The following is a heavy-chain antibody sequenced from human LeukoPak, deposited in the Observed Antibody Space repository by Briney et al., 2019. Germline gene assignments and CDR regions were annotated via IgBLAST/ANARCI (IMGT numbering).Heavy chain of an antibody. D-gene: IGHD1-26*01. CDR2: INPKSGDT. J-gene: IGHJ4*02. CDR1: GYSFTGHY. CDR3: AKGVGAHDHGHLYFDY. V-gene: IGHV1-2*02. Sequence: GASVKVSCKASGYSFTGHYMHWVRQAPGQGLEWMGWINPKSGDTNYAQKFQGRVTMTRDTSISTAYMDMSSLRSDDTAVYYCAKGVGAHDHGHLYFDYWGQGTLVTVSS.